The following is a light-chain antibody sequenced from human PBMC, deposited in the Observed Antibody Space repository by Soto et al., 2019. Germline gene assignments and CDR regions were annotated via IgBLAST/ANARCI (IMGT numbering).Light chain of an antibody. CDR3: QQRSKMPLT. CDR1: QSVRNY. Sequence: DILFALSPATLSLSPRETATLSRRASQSVRNYLAWYQQKPGQAPRLLIYDASNRATGIPARFSGTGSETDFTLTISSLEPEDFAIYYCQQRSKMPLTFGHGTKVDIK. J-gene: IGKJ1*01. CDR2: DAS. V-gene: IGKV3-11*01.